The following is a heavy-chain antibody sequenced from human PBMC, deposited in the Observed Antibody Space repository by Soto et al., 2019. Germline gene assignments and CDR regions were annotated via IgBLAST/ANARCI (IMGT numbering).Heavy chain of an antibody. V-gene: IGHV3-15*01. CDR3: TTAHYYDSSGYLVDY. CDR2: IKSKTDDGTT. Sequence: GGSLRLSCAASGFTFSNAWMSWVRQAPGKGLEWVGRIKSKTDDGTTDYAAPVKGRFTISRDDSKNTLYLQMNSLKTEDTAVYYCTTAHYYDSSGYLVDYWGQGTRGTVSS. J-gene: IGHJ4*02. CDR1: GFTFSNAW. D-gene: IGHD3-22*01.